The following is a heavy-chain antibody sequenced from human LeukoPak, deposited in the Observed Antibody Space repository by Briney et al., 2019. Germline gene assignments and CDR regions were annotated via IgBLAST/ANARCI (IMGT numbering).Heavy chain of an antibody. Sequence: GGSLRLSCVVSGLPIADFAMHWVRQAPGKGLEWVSLISGDGVSTFYADSVKGRFTISRDNSKNTLYLQMHSLRAEDTAVYYCAKDNVAAAGRYFDYWGQGTLVTVSS. D-gene: IGHD6-13*01. CDR3: AKDNVAAAGRYFDY. CDR1: GLPIADFA. J-gene: IGHJ4*02. CDR2: ISGDGVST. V-gene: IGHV3-43*02.